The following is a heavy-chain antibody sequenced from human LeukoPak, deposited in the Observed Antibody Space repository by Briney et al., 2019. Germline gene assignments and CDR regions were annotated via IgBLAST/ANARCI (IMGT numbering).Heavy chain of an antibody. CDR3: ARASGTIFGVVYYYYYMDV. Sequence: PSETLSLTCTVSGGSISSYYWSWIRQPPGKGLEWIGYIYYSGSTNYNPSLKSRVTISVDTSKNQFSLKLSSVTAADTAVYYCARASGTIFGVVYYYYYMDVWGKGTTVTVSS. CDR1: GGSISSYY. CDR2: IYYSGST. D-gene: IGHD3-3*01. V-gene: IGHV4-59*01. J-gene: IGHJ6*03.